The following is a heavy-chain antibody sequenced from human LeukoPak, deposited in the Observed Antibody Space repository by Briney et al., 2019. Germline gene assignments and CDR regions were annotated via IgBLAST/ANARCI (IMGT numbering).Heavy chain of an antibody. CDR2: IRSSGNT. J-gene: IGHJ4*02. D-gene: IGHD3-22*01. CDR3: ARGYFDTSGYSNPFDF. V-gene: IGHV4-4*09. Sequence: SETLSLTCTVSGDSLGNYYWSWLRQTPGKGLEFIGCIRSSGNTYYNPSLKSRLSISIDTSKNQFSLELSSVTAADTAVYFCARGYFDTSGYSNPFDFWGQGTLVTVSS. CDR1: GDSLGNYY.